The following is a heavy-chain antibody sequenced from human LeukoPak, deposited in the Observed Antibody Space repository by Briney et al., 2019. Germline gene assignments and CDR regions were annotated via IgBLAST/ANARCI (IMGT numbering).Heavy chain of an antibody. J-gene: IGHJ6*03. Sequence: PGGSLRLSCAASGFTFSSYSMNWVRQAPGKGLEWVSYISSSSTMYYADSVKGRFSISRDNAKKSLYLQMNSLRAEDTAVYYCARDRTGQQLISRKEYYYMDVWGKGPTVTVSS. CDR1: GFTFSSYS. CDR2: ISSSSTM. CDR3: ARDRTGQQLISRKEYYYMDV. D-gene: IGHD4-11*01. V-gene: IGHV3-48*01.